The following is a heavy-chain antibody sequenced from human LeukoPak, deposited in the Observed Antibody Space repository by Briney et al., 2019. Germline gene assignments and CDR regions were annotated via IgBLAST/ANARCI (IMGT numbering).Heavy chain of an antibody. V-gene: IGHV3-23*01. CDR3: AKVNEYYYDSSGFSDY. Sequence: GGSLRLSCAASGFTFSSYAMSWVRQAPGKGLEWVSAISGSGGSTYYADSVKGRFTISRDNSKNTLYLQMNSLRAEDTAVYYRAKVNEYYYDSSGFSDYWGQGTLVTVSS. D-gene: IGHD3-22*01. CDR2: ISGSGGST. CDR1: GFTFSSYA. J-gene: IGHJ4*02.